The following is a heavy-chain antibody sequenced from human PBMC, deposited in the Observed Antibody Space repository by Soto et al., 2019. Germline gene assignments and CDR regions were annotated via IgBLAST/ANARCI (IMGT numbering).Heavy chain of an antibody. D-gene: IGHD4-17*01. V-gene: IGHV3-23*01. J-gene: IGHJ4*02. CDR1: GFTSSSYA. Sequence: GGSLRLSCAASGFTSSSYAMNWVRQAPGKGLEWVSTIRTSVGDTYYAASVKGRFTISRDNSKSTVYLHLNSLRAEDTAIYYCAKDPTYDYGYFDSWGQGTLVTVSS. CDR2: IRTSVGDT. CDR3: AKDPTYDYGYFDS.